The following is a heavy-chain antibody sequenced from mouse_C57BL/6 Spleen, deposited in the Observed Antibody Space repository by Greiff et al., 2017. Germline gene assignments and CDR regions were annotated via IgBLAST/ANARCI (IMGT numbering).Heavy chain of an antibody. J-gene: IGHJ2*01. D-gene: IGHD1-1*01. CDR2: IRNKANNHAT. CDR1: GFTFSDAW. V-gene: IGHV6-6*01. CDR3: TRIFTITTVEDYFDY. Sequence: EVKVEESGGGLVQPGGSMKLSCAASGFTFSDAWMDWVRQSPEKGLEWVAEIRNKANNHATYYAESVKGRFTISRDDSKSSVYLQMNSLRAEDTGIYYCTRIFTITTVEDYFDYWGQGTTLTVSS.